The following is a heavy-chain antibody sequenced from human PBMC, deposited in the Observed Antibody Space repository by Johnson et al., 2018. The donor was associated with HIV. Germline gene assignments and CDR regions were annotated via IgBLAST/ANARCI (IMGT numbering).Heavy chain of an antibody. Sequence: VQLVESGGGLVQPGGSLSLSCAASGFTVSNNYINWVRQAPGKGLEWVSVIYSGDTTFYADSVKGRFTISRDNSENTLYLQMNSLRAEDTAVYYCAKAREYDSTGHDAFDIWGQGTMVTVSS. D-gene: IGHD3-22*01. CDR3: AKAREYDSTGHDAFDI. CDR2: IYSGDTT. J-gene: IGHJ3*02. V-gene: IGHV3-66*02. CDR1: GFTVSNNY.